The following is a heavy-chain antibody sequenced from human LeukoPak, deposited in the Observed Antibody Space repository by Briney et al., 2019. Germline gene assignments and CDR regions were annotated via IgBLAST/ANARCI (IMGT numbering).Heavy chain of an antibody. CDR2: INPSGGST. J-gene: IGHJ3*02. D-gene: IGHD3-3*01. CDR3: AREPRITIFGVVIRLSDAFDI. V-gene: IGHV1-46*01. Sequence: ASVKVSCKASGYTFTSYYMHWVRQAPGQGLERMGIINPSGGSTSYAQKFQGRVTMTRDTSTSTVYMELSSLRSEDTAVYYCAREPRITIFGVVIRLSDAFDIWGQGTMVTVSS. CDR1: GYTFTSYY.